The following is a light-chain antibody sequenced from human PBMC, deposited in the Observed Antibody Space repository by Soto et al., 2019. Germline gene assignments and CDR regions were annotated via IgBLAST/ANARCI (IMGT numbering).Light chain of an antibody. CDR3: QQYNSYST. J-gene: IGKJ1*01. Sequence: DIPMTQSPSTLSASVGDRVTITCRASQTISSWLAWYQQKPGKAPKVLIYDASKLKSGVPSRFSGSGSGTEFTLTISSLQPDDFATYYCQQYNSYSTFGQGTKVEIK. CDR2: DAS. V-gene: IGKV1-5*01. CDR1: QTISSW.